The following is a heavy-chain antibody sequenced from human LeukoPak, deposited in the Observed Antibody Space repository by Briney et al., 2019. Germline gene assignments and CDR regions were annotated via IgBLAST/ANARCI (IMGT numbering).Heavy chain of an antibody. J-gene: IGHJ4*02. CDR2: INAGNGNT. Sequence: ASVKVSCKASGYTFTSYAMHWVRQAPRQRLEWMGWINAGNGNTKYSQKFQGRVTITRDTSASTAYMELSSLRSEDTAVYYCARSYYDSSGYYAGYDYWGQGTLVTVSS. CDR3: ARSYYDSSGYYAGYDY. V-gene: IGHV1-3*01. CDR1: GYTFTSYA. D-gene: IGHD3-22*01.